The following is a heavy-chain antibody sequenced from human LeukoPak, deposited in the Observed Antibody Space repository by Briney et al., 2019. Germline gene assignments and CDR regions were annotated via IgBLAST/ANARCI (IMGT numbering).Heavy chain of an antibody. CDR3: ARGEYYYDSSGYYSNDY. D-gene: IGHD3-22*01. Sequence: GGSLRLSCAASGFTFSSYSMNWVRQAPGKGLEWVSYISSSSSTIYYADSVKGRFTISRDNAKNSLYLQMNSLRAEDTAVYYCARGEYYYDSSGYYSNDYWGQGTLVTVSS. J-gene: IGHJ4*02. V-gene: IGHV3-48*04. CDR1: GFTFSSYS. CDR2: ISSSSSTI.